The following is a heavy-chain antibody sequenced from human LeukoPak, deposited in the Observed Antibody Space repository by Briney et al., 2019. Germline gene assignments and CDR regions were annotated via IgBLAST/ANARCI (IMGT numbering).Heavy chain of an antibody. CDR1: GFSFSGYW. Sequence: GGSLRLSCAASGFSFSGYWMSWVRQTPGKGLEWVANIKQDGSVKNSVDSMKGRFTISRDNSKNTLYLQMNSLRAEDTAVYYCAKIVAPDSNPIDYWGQGTLVTVSS. J-gene: IGHJ4*02. CDR3: AKIVAPDSNPIDY. CDR2: IKQDGSVK. D-gene: IGHD2-21*01. V-gene: IGHV3-7*01.